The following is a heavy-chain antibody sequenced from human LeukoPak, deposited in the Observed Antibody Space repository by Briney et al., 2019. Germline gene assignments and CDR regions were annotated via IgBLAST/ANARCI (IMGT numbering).Heavy chain of an antibody. CDR3: ARDMDTGPDLFDY. Sequence: ASVKVSCKASGYTVTGYYMHWVRQAPGQGLEWMGWISAYNGNTNYAQKFQGRVTMTRDTSISTAYMELSRLRYDDTAVYYCARDMDTGPDLFDYWGQGTLVTVSS. CDR1: GYTVTGYY. V-gene: IGHV1-2*02. J-gene: IGHJ4*02. CDR2: ISAYNGNT. D-gene: IGHD5-18*01.